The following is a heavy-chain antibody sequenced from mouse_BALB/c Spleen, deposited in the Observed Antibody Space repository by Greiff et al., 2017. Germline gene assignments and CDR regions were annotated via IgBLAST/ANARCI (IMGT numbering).Heavy chain of an antibody. D-gene: IGHD2-1*01. CDR2: ISDGGSYT. CDR1: GFTFSDYY. CDR3: ARRGNYDFDY. Sequence: EVKLVESGGGLVKPGGSLKLSCAASGFTFSDYYMYWVRQTPEKRLEWVATISDGGSYTYYPDSVKGRFTISRDNAKNTLYLQMSSLKSEDTAMYYCARRGNYDFDYWGQGTTLTVSS. J-gene: IGHJ2*01. V-gene: IGHV5-4*02.